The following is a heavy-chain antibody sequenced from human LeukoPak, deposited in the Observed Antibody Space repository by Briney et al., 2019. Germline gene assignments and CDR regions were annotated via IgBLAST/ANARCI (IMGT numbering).Heavy chain of an antibody. D-gene: IGHD2-15*01. CDR2: INPTDSDA. CDR1: GYSFTTYW. Sequence: GESLKISCKGPGYSFTTYWIGWVRQMPGKGLEWVGFINPTDSDATYSPSFQGQVIISADKSISTAYLQWSSLKASDTAMYYCARAWSLDYWGQGTLVTVSS. J-gene: IGHJ4*02. V-gene: IGHV5-51*01. CDR3: ARAWSLDY.